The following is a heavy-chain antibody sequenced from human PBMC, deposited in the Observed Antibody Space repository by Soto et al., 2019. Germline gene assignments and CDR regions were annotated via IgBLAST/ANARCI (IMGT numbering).Heavy chain of an antibody. CDR1: GGPFSSGGYY. V-gene: IGHV4-31*03. Sequence: SETLSLTCTVSGGPFSSGGYYWSWIRQEPGKGLEWIGYIYQNGDTSYNPSLKSRVTISADTSKTQFSLKLSSVTAADTAVYYCERGDSTVSSVFDYWGQGMLGTVSA. CDR3: ERGDSTVSSVFDY. CDR2: IYQNGDT. D-gene: IGHD4-17*01. J-gene: IGHJ4*02.